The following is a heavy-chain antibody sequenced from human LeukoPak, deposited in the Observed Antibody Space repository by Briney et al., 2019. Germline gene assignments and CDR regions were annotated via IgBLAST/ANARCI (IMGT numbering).Heavy chain of an antibody. D-gene: IGHD6-19*01. J-gene: IGHJ5*02. V-gene: IGHV4-34*01. CDR2: INHSGST. CDR3: ARVEQWLVGWFDP. Sequence: SETLSLTCAVYGGSFSGYYWSWIRQPPGKGLEWIGEINHSGSTNYNPSLKSRVTISVDTSKNQFSLKLSSVTAADTAVYYCARVEQWLVGWFDPWGQGTLVTVSS. CDR1: GGSFSGYY.